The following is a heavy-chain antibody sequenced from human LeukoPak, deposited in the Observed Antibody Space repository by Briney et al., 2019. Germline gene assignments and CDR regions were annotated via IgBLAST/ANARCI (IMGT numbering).Heavy chain of an antibody. V-gene: IGHV4-38-2*02. CDR2: IYHSGST. CDR3: ARLITMVRGARGYFDY. D-gene: IGHD3-10*01. CDR1: GYSISSGYF. Sequence: SETLSLTCTVSGYSISSGYFWGWIRQPPGKGLECIGTIYHSGSTYYNPSLKSRVTISVDTSKNQFSLKLSSVTAADTAVYYCARLITMVRGARGYFDYWGQGTLVTVSS. J-gene: IGHJ4*02.